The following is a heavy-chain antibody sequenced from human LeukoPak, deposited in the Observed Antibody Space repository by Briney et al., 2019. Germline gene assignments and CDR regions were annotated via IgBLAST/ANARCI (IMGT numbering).Heavy chain of an antibody. D-gene: IGHD6-13*01. CDR1: GFTFSSYA. CDR3: ARDRMRAQQLVQKGFDY. J-gene: IGHJ4*02. V-gene: IGHV3-30-3*01. Sequence: RGSLRLSCAASGFTFSSYAMHWVRQAPGKGLEWVAVISYDGSNKYYADSVKGRFTISRDNSKNTLYLQMNSLRAEDTAVYYCARDRMRAQQLVQKGFDYWGQGTLVTVSS. CDR2: ISYDGSNK.